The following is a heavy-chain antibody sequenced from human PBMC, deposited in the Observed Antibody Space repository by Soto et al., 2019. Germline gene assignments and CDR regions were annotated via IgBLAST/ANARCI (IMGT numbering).Heavy chain of an antibody. V-gene: IGHV4-30-2*03. CDR3: ARLPSRHLVDY. D-gene: IGHD3-3*02. J-gene: IGHJ4*02. CDR2: MFYGVST. CDR1: GFTFDDYA. Sequence: LRLSCAASGFTFDDYAMHWVRQAPGKGLEWIGSMFYGVSTYYNPSLKSRVTVSVDTSKNQFSLNLRSVTAADTAVYYCARLPSRHLVDYWGQGTMVTVSS.